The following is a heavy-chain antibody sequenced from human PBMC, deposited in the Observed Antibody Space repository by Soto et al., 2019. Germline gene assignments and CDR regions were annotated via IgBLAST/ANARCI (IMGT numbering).Heavy chain of an antibody. CDR2: ISYDGSNK. D-gene: IGHD3-22*01. CDR1: GFTFSSYG. Sequence: GGSLRLSCAASGFTFSSYGMHWVRQAPGKGLEWVAVISYDGSNKYYADSVKGRFTISRDNSKNTLYLQMNSLRAEDTAVYYCAKDQDSSGYPIWGQGTLVTVSS. CDR3: AKDQDSSGYPI. V-gene: IGHV3-30*18. J-gene: IGHJ4*02.